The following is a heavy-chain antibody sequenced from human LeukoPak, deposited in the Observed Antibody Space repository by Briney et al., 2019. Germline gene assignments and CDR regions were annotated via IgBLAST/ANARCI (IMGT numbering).Heavy chain of an antibody. CDR2: IRYDGSNK. D-gene: IGHD4-17*01. Sequence: PGGSLRLSCAASGFTFSSYGMSWVRQAPGEGLEWVAFIRYDGSNKYYADSVKGRFTISRDNSKNTLYLQMNSLRAEDTAVYYCAKDRYGDYLSWFDPWGQGTLSPSPQ. V-gene: IGHV3-30*02. J-gene: IGHJ5*02. CDR1: GFTFSSYG. CDR3: AKDRYGDYLSWFDP.